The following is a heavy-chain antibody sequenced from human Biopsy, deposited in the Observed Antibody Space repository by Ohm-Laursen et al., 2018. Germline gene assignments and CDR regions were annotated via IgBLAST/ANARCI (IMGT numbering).Heavy chain of an antibody. Sequence: LSLTCAASGFTVSTTYMSWVRQAPGKGLEWVSIIYLDGNTYYTDSVKGRFTSSRGNSKNALYLQMNSLRPADTAKYYCVRGRAYWGQGTLVTVSS. V-gene: IGHV3-53*01. CDR2: IYLDGNT. J-gene: IGHJ4*02. CDR3: VRGRAY. CDR1: GFTVSTTY.